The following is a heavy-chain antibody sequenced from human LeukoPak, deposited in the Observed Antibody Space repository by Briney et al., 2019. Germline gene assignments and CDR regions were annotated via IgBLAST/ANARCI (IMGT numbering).Heavy chain of an antibody. J-gene: IGHJ4*02. CDR3: ARQTGSGLFIPP. Sequence: SETLSLTCAVYGGSFSGYYWSWIRQPPGKGLEWIGSIYYSGNTYYNASLKSQVSISIDTSKNQFFLRLTSVTAADTAVYYCARQTGSGLFIPPGGQGTLVTVSS. D-gene: IGHD3/OR15-3a*01. CDR2: IYYSGNT. V-gene: IGHV4-34*01. CDR1: GGSFSGYY.